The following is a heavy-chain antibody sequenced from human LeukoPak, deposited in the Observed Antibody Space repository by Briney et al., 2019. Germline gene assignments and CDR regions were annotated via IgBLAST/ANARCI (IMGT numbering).Heavy chain of an antibody. J-gene: IGHJ4*02. CDR3: TKHGERGTNRFDY. D-gene: IGHD1-26*01. V-gene: IGHV3-23*01. CDR2: ISTSGGT. CDR1: GFTFNTYA. Sequence: GGSLRLSCAASGFTFNTYAMSWVRQAPGKGLEWVSVISTSGGTYYADSVKGRFTISRDISKNTVFLQMDSLRVEDTAVYYCTKHGERGTNRFDYWGQGTLVTASS.